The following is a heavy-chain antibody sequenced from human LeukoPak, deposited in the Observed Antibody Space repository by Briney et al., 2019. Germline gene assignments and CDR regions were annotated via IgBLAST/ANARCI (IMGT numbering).Heavy chain of an antibody. CDR2: INHSGST. CDR3: ARGIRPNYYDSSVGSFFDY. Sequence: SETLSLTCAVYGGSSSGYYWSWIRQPPGKGLEWIGEINHSGSTNYNPSLKSRVTISVDTSKNQFSLKLSSVTAADTAVYYCARGIRPNYYDSSVGSFFDYWGQGTLVTVSS. J-gene: IGHJ4*02. CDR1: GGSSSGYY. V-gene: IGHV4-34*01. D-gene: IGHD3-22*01.